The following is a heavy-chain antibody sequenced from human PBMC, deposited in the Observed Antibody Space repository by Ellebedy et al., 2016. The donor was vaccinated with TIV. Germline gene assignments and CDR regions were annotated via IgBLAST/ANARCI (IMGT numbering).Heavy chain of an antibody. CDR3: ARVRGWYYYYYMDV. Sequence: GESLKISCAASGFTFSSYWMSWVRQAPGKGLEWVANIKQDGSEKYYVDSVKGRFTISRDNAKNSLYLQMNSLRAEDTAVYYCARVRGWYYYYYMDVWGKGTTVTVSS. J-gene: IGHJ6*03. CDR1: GFTFSSYW. V-gene: IGHV3-7*01. CDR2: IKQDGSEK. D-gene: IGHD3-10*01.